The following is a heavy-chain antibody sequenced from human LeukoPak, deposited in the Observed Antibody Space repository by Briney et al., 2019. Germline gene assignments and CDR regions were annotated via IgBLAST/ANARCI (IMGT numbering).Heavy chain of an antibody. D-gene: IGHD1-7*01. J-gene: IGHJ3*02. CDR2: IYTSGGT. CDR3: ARDGTTNAFDI. V-gene: IGHV4-4*07. CDR1: GGSISSYY. Sequence: PSETLSLTCTVSGGSISSYYWSWIRQPAGKGLEWIGCIYTSGGTNYSPSLKSRITISVDTSKNQVSLKLSSVTAADTAVYYCARDGTTNAFDIWGQGTMVTVSS.